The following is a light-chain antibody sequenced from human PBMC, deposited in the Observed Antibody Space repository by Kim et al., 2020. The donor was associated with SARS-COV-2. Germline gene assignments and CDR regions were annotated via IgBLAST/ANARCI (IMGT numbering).Light chain of an antibody. V-gene: IGLV3-19*01. Sequence: ALGQTVTIPCQGDSLRSYYASWYQQKPGQAPVLIVYGKNSRPSGIPDRFSGSFSGNTASLTITGARAADEADYFCGSRDTSGDQWMFGGGTQLTVL. CDR1: SLRSYY. J-gene: IGLJ3*02. CDR2: GKN. CDR3: GSRDTSGDQWM.